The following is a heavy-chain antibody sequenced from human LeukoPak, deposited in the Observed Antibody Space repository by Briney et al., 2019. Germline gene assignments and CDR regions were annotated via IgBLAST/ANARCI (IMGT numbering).Heavy chain of an antibody. V-gene: IGHV3-23*01. D-gene: IGHD3-3*01. CDR2: ISSSGGST. J-gene: IGHJ4*02. CDR3: AKGSGYRIFDY. CDR1: RFTFSSYG. Sequence: GGSLRLSCAASRFTFSSYGMSWVRQAPGKGLEWVSGISSSGGSTYYADSVKGRFTISRDNSRNTLYLQMNSLRAEDTAVYYCAKGSGYRIFDYWGQGTLVTVSS.